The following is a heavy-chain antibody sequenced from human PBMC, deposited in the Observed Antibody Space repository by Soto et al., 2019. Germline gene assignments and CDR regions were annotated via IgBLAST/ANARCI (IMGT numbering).Heavy chain of an antibody. J-gene: IGHJ6*02. CDR3: ARRDVGVDYYGMDV. V-gene: IGHV5-51*01. CDR1: RYSFTSYL. D-gene: IGHD3-3*01. Sequence: GQSLKISCXGSRYSFTSYLIGWVRQMPGKGLEWMGTIYPGDSDTRYSPSFQGQVTISADKSISTAYLQWSSLKASDTAMYYCARRDVGVDYYGMDVWGQGTTVTVSS. CDR2: IYPGDSDT.